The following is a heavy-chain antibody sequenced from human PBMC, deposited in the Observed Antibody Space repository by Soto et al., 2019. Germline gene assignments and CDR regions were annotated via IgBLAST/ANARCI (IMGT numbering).Heavy chain of an antibody. CDR1: GYIFVNYG. D-gene: IGHD3-16*01. CDR2: ISPYTGNT. J-gene: IGHJ6*02. CDR3: VMVDNYVTPTPQDV. V-gene: IGHV1-18*01. Sequence: ASVKVSCKASGYIFVNYGIAWGRQAPGQGLEWKGWISPYTGNTHSATKVQGRLTMTTETSTSTAYMDLGSLKSDDTAVYYCVMVDNYVTPTPQDVWGQGTTVTVSS.